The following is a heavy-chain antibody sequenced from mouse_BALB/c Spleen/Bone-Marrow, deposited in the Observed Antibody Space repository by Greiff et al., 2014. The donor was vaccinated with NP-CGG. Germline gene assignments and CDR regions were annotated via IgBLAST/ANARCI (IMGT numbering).Heavy chain of an antibody. CDR1: GYSFTGYT. CDR2: INPYDGDT. J-gene: IGHJ4*01. Sequence: VHVKQSGPELVKPGASMKISCKASGYSFTGYTMNWVKQSHGKNLEWIGLINPYDGDTSYNQKFKGKATLTVDKSSSTAYMELLSLTSEDSEVYYCARHGYGNYDAMDYWGQGTSVTVSS. D-gene: IGHD2-10*02. CDR3: ARHGYGNYDAMDY. V-gene: IGHV1-37*01.